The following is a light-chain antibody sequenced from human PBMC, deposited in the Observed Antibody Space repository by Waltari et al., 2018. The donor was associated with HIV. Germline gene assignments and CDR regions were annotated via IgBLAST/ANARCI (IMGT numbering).Light chain of an antibody. Sequence: QSALTQTASVSGSPGKSITISCTGTSSDVGGYNYVSWYQQHPGKAPKLMIYDVSNRPSGVSNRFSGSKSGNTASLTISGLQAEDEADYYCSSYTSSSTYVFGTGTKVTVL. J-gene: IGLJ1*01. CDR2: DVS. V-gene: IGLV2-14*03. CDR3: SSYTSSSTYV. CDR1: SSDVGGYNY.